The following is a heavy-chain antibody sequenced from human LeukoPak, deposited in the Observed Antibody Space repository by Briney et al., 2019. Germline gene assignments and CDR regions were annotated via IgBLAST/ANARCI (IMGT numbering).Heavy chain of an antibody. CDR2: IIPMFGTA. D-gene: IGHD6-13*01. CDR1: GGTFSSYA. CDR3: ARGPFPPAATVATNNWFDP. Sequence: ASVKVSCKASGGTFSSYAISWVRQAPGQGLEWMGGIIPMFGTANYAQKFQGRVTITADESANIAYMELSSLRSEDTAVYYCARGPFPPAATVATNNWFDPWGQGTLVTVSS. J-gene: IGHJ5*02. V-gene: IGHV1-69*13.